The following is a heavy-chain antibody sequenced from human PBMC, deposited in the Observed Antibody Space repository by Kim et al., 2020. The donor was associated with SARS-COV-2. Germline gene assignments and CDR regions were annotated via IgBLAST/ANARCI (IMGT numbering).Heavy chain of an antibody. V-gene: IGHV3-30*18. J-gene: IGHJ4*01. CDR1: RFTFTQFG. CDR2: ISYAGGLK. D-gene: IGHD6-13*01. CDR3: VKDYCSSSTCSGSYYY. Sequence: GGSLRLSCDASRFTFTQFGMHWVRRAPGKGLEWVAYISYAGGLKYYAKSVKGRFTISRDNSKSALYLQMDSLRAEDTAVYYCVKDYCSSSTCSGSYYY.